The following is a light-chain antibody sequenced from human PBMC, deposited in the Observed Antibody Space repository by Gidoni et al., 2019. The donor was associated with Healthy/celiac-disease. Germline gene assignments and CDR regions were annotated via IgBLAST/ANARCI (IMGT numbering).Light chain of an antibody. V-gene: IGKV3-11*01. J-gene: IGKJ5*01. CDR1: QSVSSY. Sequence: EIVLTQSPATLSLSPGERATLSCRASQSVSSYLAWYQQKPGQAPRLLIYDASNRATGIPARFSGSGSGTDFTLTISSLEPEDFADYYCQQRITFGQGTRLEIK. CDR2: DAS. CDR3: QQRIT.